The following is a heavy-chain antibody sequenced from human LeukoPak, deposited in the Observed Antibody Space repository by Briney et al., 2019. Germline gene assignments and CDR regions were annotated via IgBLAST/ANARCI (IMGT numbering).Heavy chain of an antibody. Sequence: PGTSLRLSCAASGFTFTEFGMHWVRQAPSKGLEWVAVIWYRGEQIRYANSVKGRFTISRDNSRNTVDLQMNSLRVEDTALYYCTKSRGDRERWLHIDPWGQGTLVTVSS. CDR2: IWYRGEQI. V-gene: IGHV3-33*03. D-gene: IGHD5-24*01. J-gene: IGHJ5*02. CDR1: GFTFTEFG. CDR3: TKSRGDRERWLHIDP.